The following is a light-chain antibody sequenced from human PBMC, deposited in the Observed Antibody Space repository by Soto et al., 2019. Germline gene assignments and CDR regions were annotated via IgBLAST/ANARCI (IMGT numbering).Light chain of an antibody. J-gene: IGLJ1*01. CDR1: SSDVGGYNL. CDR3: CAYAGRGTYV. V-gene: IGLV2-23*01. CDR2: EGS. Sequence: QSALTQPASVSGSPGQSITISCTGTSSDVGGYNLVSWYQQPPGKAPKLMIYEGSKRPSGVSNRFSGSKSGNTASLTISGLQAEDEADYYCCAYAGRGTYVFGTGTKVTVL.